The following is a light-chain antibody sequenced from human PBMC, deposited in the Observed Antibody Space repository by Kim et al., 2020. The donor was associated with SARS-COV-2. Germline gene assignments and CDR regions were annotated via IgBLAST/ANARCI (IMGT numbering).Light chain of an antibody. V-gene: IGLV6-57*01. Sequence: NFMLTQPHSVSESPGKTVTISCTRSSGSIASNYVQWYQQRPGSSPTTVIYEDNQRPSGVSDRFSGSIDSYSNSASLTISGLKTEDEADYYCQSYDSSSGVFGGGTQLTVL. J-gene: IGLJ3*02. CDR3: QSYDSSSGV. CDR2: EDN. CDR1: SGSIASNY.